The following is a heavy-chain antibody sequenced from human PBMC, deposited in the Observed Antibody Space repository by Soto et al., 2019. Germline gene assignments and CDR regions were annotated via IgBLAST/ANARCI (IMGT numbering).Heavy chain of an antibody. Sequence: QVQLVESGGGVVQPGRSLRLSCAASGFTFSSYGMHWVRQAPGKGLEWVAVISYDGSNEYYADSVKGRFTISRDNSKNTLSLQMNSLRADDTAVYYCATGVVACSGGTCYIGYWGQGTLVTVSS. J-gene: IGHJ4*02. CDR3: ATGVVACSGGTCYIGY. V-gene: IGHV3-30*03. CDR1: GFTFSSYG. CDR2: ISYDGSNE. D-gene: IGHD2-15*01.